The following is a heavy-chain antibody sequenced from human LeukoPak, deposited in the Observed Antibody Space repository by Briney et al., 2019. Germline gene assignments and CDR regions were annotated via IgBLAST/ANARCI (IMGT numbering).Heavy chain of an antibody. CDR3: ARVKCSSTSCYRGGTSLNWFDP. J-gene: IGHJ5*02. D-gene: IGHD2-2*02. CDR1: GGSISSGGYY. V-gene: IGHV4-30-2*01. CDR2: IYHSGST. Sequence: PSQTLSLTCTVSGGSISSGGYYWSWIRQPPGKGLEWIGYIYHSGSTYYNPSLKSRVTISVDRSKNQFSLKLSSVTAADTAVYYCARVKCSSTSCYRGGTSLNWFDPWGQGTLVTVSS.